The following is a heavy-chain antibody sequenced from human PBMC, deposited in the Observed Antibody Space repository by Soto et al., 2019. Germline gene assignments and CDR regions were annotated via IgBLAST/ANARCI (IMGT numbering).Heavy chain of an antibody. CDR1: GYSFAGYW. V-gene: IGHV5-10-1*01. J-gene: IGHJ4*02. D-gene: IGHD3-22*01. CDR2: IDPSDSQT. CDR3: ARQIYDSDTGPNFQYYFDS. Sequence: GESLKISGTDSGYSFAGYWITWVRPNPGKGLAWMGRIDPSDSQTYYSPSFRGHVTISATKSITTGFLQWSSLRASDTAMYYCARQIYDSDTGPNFQYYFDSWGQGTPVTVSS.